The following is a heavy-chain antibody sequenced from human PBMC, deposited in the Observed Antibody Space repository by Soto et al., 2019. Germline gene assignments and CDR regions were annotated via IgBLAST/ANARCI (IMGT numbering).Heavy chain of an antibody. CDR3: ARDITGRAYGMDV. CDR1: GGTFSSYA. J-gene: IGHJ6*02. D-gene: IGHD1-20*01. CDR2: IIPIFGTA. Sequence: SVKVSCKASGGTFSSYAISWVRQAPGQGLEWMGGIIPIFGTANYAQKFQGRVTITADESTSTAYMELSSLRSEDTAVYYCARDITGRAYGMDVWGQGTTVTVSS. V-gene: IGHV1-69*13.